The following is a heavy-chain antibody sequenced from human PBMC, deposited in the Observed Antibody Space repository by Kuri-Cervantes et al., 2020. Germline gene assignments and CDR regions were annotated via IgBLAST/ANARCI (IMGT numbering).Heavy chain of an antibody. V-gene: IGHV1-2*02. D-gene: IGHD5-12*01. Sequence: VSVKVSCKASGYTFTGYYMHWVRQAPGQGLEWMGWINPNSGGTNYAQKFQGRVTITADESTSTAYMELSSLRSEDTAVYYCARGLATRGWGAFDIWGQGTMVTVSS. J-gene: IGHJ3*02. CDR3: ARGLATRGWGAFDI. CDR1: GYTFTGYY. CDR2: INPNSGGT.